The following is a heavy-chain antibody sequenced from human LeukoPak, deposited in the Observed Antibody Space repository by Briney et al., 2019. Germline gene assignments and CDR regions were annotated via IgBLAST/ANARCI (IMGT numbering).Heavy chain of an antibody. V-gene: IGHV7-4-1*02. CDR2: INTNTGNP. J-gene: IGHJ4*02. CDR1: GYTFTDYA. D-gene: IGHD5-12*01. Sequence: GASVTVSCKASGYTFTDYAMNWVRRAPGQGLEWMGWINTNTGNPTYAPDFTGRFVFSLDTSVSTAYLQIRSLKADDTAVYYCAREGISGYGGAFDNWGQGSLVTVSS. CDR3: AREGISGYGGAFDN.